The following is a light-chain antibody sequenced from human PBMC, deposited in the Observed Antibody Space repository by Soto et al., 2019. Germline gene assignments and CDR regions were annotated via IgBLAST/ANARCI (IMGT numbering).Light chain of an antibody. J-gene: IGKJ1*01. CDR2: GAS. CDR3: QQYNSWPPWT. CDR1: QSVSSN. Sequence: EIVMTQSPATLSVSPGERATLSCRASQSVSSNLAWYQQKPGQAPRLLIYGASTSATGIPPRFSGSRSGRAFTLTISSLQSEDFAVYYCQQYNSWPPWTFGQGTKVEIK. V-gene: IGKV3-15*01.